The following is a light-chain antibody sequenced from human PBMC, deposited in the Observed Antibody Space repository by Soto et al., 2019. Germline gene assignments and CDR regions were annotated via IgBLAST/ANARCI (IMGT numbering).Light chain of an antibody. J-gene: IGKJ1*01. CDR3: QQGKSFPWT. CDR1: QGISSW. V-gene: IGKV1-12*01. CDR2: VIS. Sequence: DIQMTQSPSSVSASVGDRVTTTCRASQGISSWLAWYQQKPGRAPKLLIYVISTLQSGVPSRFSGSGSGTVFTLTISSLQPEDFATYYCQQGKSFPWTFGQGIKVDIK.